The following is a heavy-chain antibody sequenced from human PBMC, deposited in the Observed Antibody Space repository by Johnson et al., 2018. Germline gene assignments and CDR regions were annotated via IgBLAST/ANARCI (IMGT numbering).Heavy chain of an antibody. J-gene: IGHJ6*03. V-gene: IGHV3-13*01. D-gene: IGHD2-2*01. CDR1: GFTFDDYA. CDR2: IGTAGDT. Sequence: VQLVEAGGGLVQPGGSLRLSCAASGFTFDDYAMHWVRQAPGKGLEWVPAIGTAGDTYYPDSVKGRFTISQENAKNSLYLQMNSLRAGDTAVDYCARASKGYYYMDVWGKGTTVTVSS. CDR3: ARASKGYYYMDV.